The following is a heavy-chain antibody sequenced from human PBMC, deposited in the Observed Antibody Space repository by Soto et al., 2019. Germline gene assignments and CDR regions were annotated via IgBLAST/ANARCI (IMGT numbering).Heavy chain of an antibody. CDR2: ISTYNGNT. CDR1: GYTFITYG. J-gene: IGHJ4*02. D-gene: IGHD3-22*01. CDR3: ARGPTDYYDNSANYFLDY. Sequence: QVQLVQSGAEVKKPGASVKVSCKASGYTFITYGVSWVRQAPGQGLDWLGWISTYNGNTRYAERLQGRVTMTTDTTTNTAYMELRKLRSDETAGYYCARGPTDYYDNSANYFLDYWGQGTLVTVSS. V-gene: IGHV1-18*01.